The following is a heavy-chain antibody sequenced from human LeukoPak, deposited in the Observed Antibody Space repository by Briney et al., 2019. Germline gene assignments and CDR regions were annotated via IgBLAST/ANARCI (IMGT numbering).Heavy chain of an antibody. V-gene: IGHV1-69*06. D-gene: IGHD3-22*01. Sequence: ASVKVSCKASGYTFTSYGISWVRQAPGQGLEWMGGIIPIFGTANYAQKFQGRVTITADKSTSTAYMELSSLRSEDTAVYYCAGSSGYYHGSDYWGQGTLVTVSS. J-gene: IGHJ4*02. CDR2: IIPIFGTA. CDR3: AGSSGYYHGSDY. CDR1: GYTFTSYG.